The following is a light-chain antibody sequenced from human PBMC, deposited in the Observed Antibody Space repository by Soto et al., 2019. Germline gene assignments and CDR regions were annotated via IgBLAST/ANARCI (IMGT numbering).Light chain of an antibody. CDR2: SHN. V-gene: IGLV1-44*01. CDR3: ATWDDRLDGYV. J-gene: IGLJ1*01. Sequence: QSVLTQSPSASGTPGQRVIISCSGSSSNIGSNTVNWYQEIPGTAPKLLIYSHNQRPSGVPDRFSGSQSGTSASLAISGLQSEDEDDYYCATWDDRLDGYVFGTGTKLTVL. CDR1: SSNIGSNT.